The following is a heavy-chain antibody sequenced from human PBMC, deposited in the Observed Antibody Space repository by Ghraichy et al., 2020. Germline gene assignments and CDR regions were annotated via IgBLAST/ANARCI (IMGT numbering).Heavy chain of an antibody. CDR1: GESVSSAGAS. CDR2: TYYRSKWFY. D-gene: IGHD1-7*01. V-gene: IGHV6-1*01. CDR3: VRGNYHFHY. Sequence: SQTLSLTCDISGESVSSAGASWNWIRQSPSGGLEWRGRTYYRSKWFYEYAESVNSRITVNPDTSKNQFSLQLNSVTPEDTAVYYCVRGNYHFHYWGQGTLVTV. J-gene: IGHJ4*02.